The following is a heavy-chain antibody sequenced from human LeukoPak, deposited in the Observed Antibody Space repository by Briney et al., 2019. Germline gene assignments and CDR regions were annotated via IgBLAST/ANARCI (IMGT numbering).Heavy chain of an antibody. CDR1: GFTFRTYW. V-gene: IGHV3-74*01. Sequence: GGSLRLSYAASGFTFRTYWMHWVRPPPAKGLVGVARSISDGSATIYADSVKGRFVISRDNSKNTLYLPMSSLRVEDTAMYYCAREWRGFEDYWGQGTLVTVSS. CDR2: SISDGSAT. CDR3: AREWRGFEDY. J-gene: IGHJ4*02. D-gene: IGHD3-9*01.